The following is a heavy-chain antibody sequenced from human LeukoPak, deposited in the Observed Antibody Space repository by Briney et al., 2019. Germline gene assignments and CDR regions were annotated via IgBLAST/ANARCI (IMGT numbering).Heavy chain of an antibody. V-gene: IGHV1-2*02. CDR2: INPNSGGT. Sequence: ASVKVSCKACGYTFTDYYMHWVRQAPGQGLEWMGWINPNSGGTKYAQKFQGRVTMTRDTSINTAYMELSRLTYDDTAVYYCAGLPRDNWNEPLDYWGQGTLVTVSS. CDR3: AGLPRDNWNEPLDY. CDR1: GYTFTDYY. J-gene: IGHJ4*02. D-gene: IGHD1-20*01.